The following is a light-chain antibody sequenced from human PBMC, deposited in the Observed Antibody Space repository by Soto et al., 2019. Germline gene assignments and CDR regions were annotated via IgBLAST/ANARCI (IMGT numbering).Light chain of an antibody. Sequence: QSVLTQPPSVSGAPGQRVTISCTGSSSNFGAGYEVHWYKQLPGAAPTLVIFNNLNRPSGVPERFSGSKSGTSASLVISGLQAEDEADYYCQSFDSSLRVYVFGSGTKGPS. CDR3: QSFDSSLRVYV. CDR1: SSNFGAGYE. V-gene: IGLV1-40*01. J-gene: IGLJ1*01. CDR2: NNL.